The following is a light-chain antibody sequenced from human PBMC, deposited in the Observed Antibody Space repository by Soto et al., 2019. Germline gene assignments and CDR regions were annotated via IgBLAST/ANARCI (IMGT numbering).Light chain of an antibody. V-gene: IGLV2-11*01. Sequence: QSVLTQPRSVSESPGQSVTISCTGTSSDVGGYNFVSWYQQYPGKAPKLMIYDVSKRPSGVPERFSGSKSGNTASLTISGHEAEDEAAYYCCSYAGTYAYVFGTGTKLTVL. CDR2: DVS. J-gene: IGLJ1*01. CDR1: SSDVGGYNF. CDR3: CSYAGTYAYV.